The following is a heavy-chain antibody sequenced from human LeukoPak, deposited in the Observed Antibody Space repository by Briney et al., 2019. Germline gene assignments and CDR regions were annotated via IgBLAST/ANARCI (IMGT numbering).Heavy chain of an antibody. CDR3: ARDSYDFWSGHRTFDI. CDR1: GGSISSNSYY. D-gene: IGHD3-3*01. J-gene: IGHJ3*02. CDR2: IYYSGST. V-gene: IGHV4-61*01. Sequence: PSETLSLTCAVSGGSISSNSYYWGWIRQPPGKGLEWIGYIYYSGSTNYNPSLKSRVTISVDTSKNQFSLKLSSVTAADTAVYYCARDSYDFWSGHRTFDIWAKGQWSPSLQ.